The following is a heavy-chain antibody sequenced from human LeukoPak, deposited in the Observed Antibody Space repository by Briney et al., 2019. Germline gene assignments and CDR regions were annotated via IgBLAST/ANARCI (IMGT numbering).Heavy chain of an antibody. CDR1: GFTFSSYA. J-gene: IGHJ4*02. CDR2: ISGSGGST. V-gene: IGHV3-23*01. CDR3: AKGLDRHYDILTGYYNPFDY. D-gene: IGHD3-9*01. Sequence: GGSLRLSCAASGFTFSSYAMSWVRQAPGKGLEWVSAISGSGGSTYYADSVKGRFTISRDNSMNTLYLQMNSLRAEDTAVYYCAKGLDRHYDILTGYYNPFDYWGQGTLVTVSS.